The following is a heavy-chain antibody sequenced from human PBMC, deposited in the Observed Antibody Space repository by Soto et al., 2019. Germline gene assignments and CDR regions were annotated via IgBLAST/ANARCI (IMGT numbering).Heavy chain of an antibody. CDR3: ASGSKWLGYYFDY. CDR2: IWYDGSNK. V-gene: IGHV3-33*01. D-gene: IGHD6-19*01. J-gene: IGHJ4*02. Sequence: QVQLVESGGGVVQPGRSLRLSCAASGFTFSSYGMHWVRQAPGKGLEWVAVIWYDGSNKYYADSVKGRFTISRDNSKNTLYLQMNRLRAEDAAVYYCASGSKWLGYYFDYWGQGTLVTVSS. CDR1: GFTFSSYG.